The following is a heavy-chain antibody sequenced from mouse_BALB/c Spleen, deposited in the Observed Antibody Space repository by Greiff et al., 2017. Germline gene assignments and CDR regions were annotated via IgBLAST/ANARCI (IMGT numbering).Heavy chain of an antibody. Sequence: EVKLEESGPSLVKPSQTLSLTCSVTGDSITSGYWNWIRKFPGNKLEYMGYISYSGSTYYNPSLKSRISITRDTSKNQYYLQLNSVTTEDTATYYCANYGNYFDGFAYWGQGTLVTVSA. J-gene: IGHJ3*01. V-gene: IGHV3-8*02. D-gene: IGHD2-1*01. CDR3: ANYGNYFDGFAY. CDR2: ISYSGST. CDR1: GDSITSGY.